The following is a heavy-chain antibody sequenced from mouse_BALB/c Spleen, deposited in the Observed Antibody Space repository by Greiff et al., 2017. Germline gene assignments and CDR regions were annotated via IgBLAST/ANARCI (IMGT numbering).Heavy chain of an antibody. Sequence: QVQLKQPGAELVKPGASVKLSCKASGYTFTSYWMHWVKQRPGQGLEWIGEIDPSDSYTNYNQKFKGKATLTVDKSSSTAYMQLSSLTSEDSAVYYCARFGNYFYWYFDVWGAGTTVTVSS. CDR1: GYTFTSYW. CDR3: ARFGNYFYWYFDV. J-gene: IGHJ1*01. D-gene: IGHD2-1*01. V-gene: IGHV1-69*02. CDR2: IDPSDSYT.